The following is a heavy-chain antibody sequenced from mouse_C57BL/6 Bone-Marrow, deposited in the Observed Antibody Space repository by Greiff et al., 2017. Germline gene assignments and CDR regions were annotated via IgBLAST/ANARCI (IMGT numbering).Heavy chain of an antibody. Sequence: EVQLVESGGGLVKPGGSLKLSCAASGFTFSSYAMSWVRQTPEKRLEWVATISDGGSYTYYPDNVKGRFTISRDNAKNNPYLQMSHLKSEDTAMYYCAREWGLTSYAMDYWGQGTSVTVSS. CDR1: GFTFSSYA. CDR2: ISDGGSYT. V-gene: IGHV5-4*01. J-gene: IGHJ4*01. CDR3: AREWGLTSYAMDY. D-gene: IGHD4-1*01.